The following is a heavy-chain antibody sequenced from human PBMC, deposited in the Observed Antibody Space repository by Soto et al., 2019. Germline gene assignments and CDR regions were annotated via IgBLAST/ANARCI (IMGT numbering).Heavy chain of an antibody. CDR3: ARLFCSTTTCVSWFDP. J-gene: IGHJ5*02. V-gene: IGHV5-10-1*01. CDR1: GYTFTTFW. CDR2: IDPRDSYV. Sequence: PGESLKISCTGFGYTFTTFWISWVRQMPGKGLEWMGRIDPRDSYVNYSPSFQGHVTISVDKSISTAYLQWGSLKASDTAMYYCARLFCSTTTCVSWFDPWGQGTLVTVSS. D-gene: IGHD2-2*01.